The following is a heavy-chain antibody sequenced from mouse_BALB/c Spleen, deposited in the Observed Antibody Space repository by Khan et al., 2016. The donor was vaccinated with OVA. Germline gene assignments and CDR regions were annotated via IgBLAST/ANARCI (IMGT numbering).Heavy chain of an antibody. Sequence: EVKLMESGGDLVKPGGSLKLSCAASGFTFSTYGMSWVRQTPDKRLAWVAALSSGGSYTYYPDGVKGRFIISRDNAQNTLYLHMSSLKSEDTAMYYCTRRAYYYNSEGFAYWGQGTLVTVSA. J-gene: IGHJ3*01. CDR3: TRRAYYYNSEGFAY. CDR1: GFTFSTYG. V-gene: IGHV5-6*02. CDR2: LSSGGSYT. D-gene: IGHD1-1*01.